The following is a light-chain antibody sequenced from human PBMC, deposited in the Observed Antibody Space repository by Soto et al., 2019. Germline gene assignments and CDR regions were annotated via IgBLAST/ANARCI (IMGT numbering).Light chain of an antibody. CDR3: QQYYRLPQT. V-gene: IGKV4-1*01. Sequence: SPVTLSLKKGERATLSCRASQRVSSNYLAWYQQKPGQPPKLLLYWASTRESGVPDRFSGSGSGTDFSLTISSLQAEDVAVYYCQQYYRLPQTFGQGTKVDIK. CDR1: QRVSSNY. CDR2: WAS. J-gene: IGKJ1*01.